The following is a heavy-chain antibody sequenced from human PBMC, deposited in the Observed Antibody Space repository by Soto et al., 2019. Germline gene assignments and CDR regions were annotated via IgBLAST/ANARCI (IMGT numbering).Heavy chain of an antibody. D-gene: IGHD2-21*01. J-gene: IGHJ3*01. CDR1: GVSITSYH. V-gene: IGHV4-59*08. CDR3: ARRAYCGGVNCWAFGV. CDR2: MYNSGST. Sequence: QVRLQESGPRLVKPSETLSLICSVSGVSITSYHWSWIRQPPGKGLEWIGYMYNSGSTDYNPSLQSRVTISKDTSRNQFSLKLTSVTAADTAVYFCARRAYCGGVNCWAFGVWGQGTTVIVSP.